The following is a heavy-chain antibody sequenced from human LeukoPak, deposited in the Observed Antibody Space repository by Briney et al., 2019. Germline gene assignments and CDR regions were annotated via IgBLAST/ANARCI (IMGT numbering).Heavy chain of an antibody. CDR2: VSKSDGTT. CDR3: ARGSYGMDV. J-gene: IGHJ6*02. V-gene: IGHV3-23*01. CDR1: GFTFTTYA. Sequence: GGSLRLSCAASGFTFTTYAMSWVRQAPGKGLEWVSSVSKSDGTTYYADSVKGRLAISRDNSKNTLHLQMNGLRAEDTAVYYCARGSYGMDVWGQGTTVTVSS.